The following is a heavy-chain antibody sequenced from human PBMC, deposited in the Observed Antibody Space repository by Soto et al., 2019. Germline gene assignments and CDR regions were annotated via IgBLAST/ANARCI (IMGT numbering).Heavy chain of an antibody. V-gene: IGHV3-23*01. D-gene: IGHD2-15*01. Sequence: GGSLRLSCAASGFTFSSYAMSWVRQAPGKGLEWVSAISGTAGDTYYPGSVKGRFTISRENAKNSLYLQMNSLRAEDTAVYYCARGRLISLYYFDYWGQGTLVTVSS. J-gene: IGHJ4*02. CDR1: GFTFSSYA. CDR3: ARGRLISLYYFDY. CDR2: ISGTAGDT.